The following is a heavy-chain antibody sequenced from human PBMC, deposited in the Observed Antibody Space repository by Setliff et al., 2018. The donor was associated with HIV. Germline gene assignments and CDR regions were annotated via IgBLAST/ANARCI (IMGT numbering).Heavy chain of an antibody. J-gene: IGHJ4*02. CDR1: GLPFYNYW. V-gene: IGHV3-7*01. CDR3: ATQTGFYNSHWYDY. CDR2: IKQDGSDM. D-gene: IGHD6-13*01. Sequence: GESLRLSCVASGLPFYNYWMTWLRRAPGRGLEWVANIKQDGSDMHYIESVKGRFTIFRDNAKNSVFPQMNSLRAEDTGVYYCATQTGFYNSHWYDYWGQGTMVTVSS.